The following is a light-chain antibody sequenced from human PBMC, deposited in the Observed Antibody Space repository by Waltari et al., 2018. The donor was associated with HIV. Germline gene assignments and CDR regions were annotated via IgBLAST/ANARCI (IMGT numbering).Light chain of an antibody. CDR2: VVS. V-gene: IGKV1-33*01. Sequence: DIYLTQSPSSLSASIGDRVTITCQASQDISNYLNWFHQNPGRAPQLVIYVVSNWEAGVPSRFSGSGCGTEVSVTINGLQLGDIGGFYCGGDDDVRGGVTFGPGTRV. CDR3: GGDDDVRGGVT. J-gene: IGKJ3*01. CDR1: QDISNY.